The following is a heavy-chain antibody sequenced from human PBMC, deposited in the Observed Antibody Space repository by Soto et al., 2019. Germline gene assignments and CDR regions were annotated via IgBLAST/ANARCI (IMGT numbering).Heavy chain of an antibody. CDR3: TRVQKLLWFGEFPRPDY. CDR2: IRSKAYGGTT. Sequence: GGSLRLSCTASGCTFGDYAMIWFRQAPGKGLEWVGFIRSKAYGGTTEYAASVKGRFTISRDDSKSIAYLQMNSLKTEDTAVYYCTRVQKLLWFGEFPRPDYWGQGTLVTVPQ. CDR1: GCTFGDYA. J-gene: IGHJ4*02. V-gene: IGHV3-49*03. D-gene: IGHD3-10*01.